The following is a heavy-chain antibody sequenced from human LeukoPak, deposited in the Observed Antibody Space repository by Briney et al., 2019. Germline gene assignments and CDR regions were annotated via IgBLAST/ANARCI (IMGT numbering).Heavy chain of an antibody. V-gene: IGHV4-4*07. Sequence: SETLSLTCTVSGGSISSYYWSWIRQPAGKGLEWIGRIYSSGTTTYDPSLKSRVTMSVDTAKNQVSLRLSSVTAADTAVYYCARDSGTTGEVKFDPWGQGSLVTVSS. D-gene: IGHD3-10*01. CDR1: GGSISSYY. CDR2: IYSSGTT. CDR3: ARDSGTTGEVKFDP. J-gene: IGHJ5*02.